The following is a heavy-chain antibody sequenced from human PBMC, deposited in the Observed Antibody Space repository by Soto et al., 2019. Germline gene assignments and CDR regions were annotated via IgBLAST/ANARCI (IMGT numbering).Heavy chain of an antibody. D-gene: IGHD5-18*01. CDR3: ARCQDTAKFSNGMDV. Sequence: TLSLTCTVSGGSIISGGYYWSWIRQHPGKGLEWIGYIYYSGSTYHNPSLKSRVTISVDTSKNQFSLKLSSVTAADTAVYYCARCQDTAKFSNGMDVWGQGTTVTVSS. CDR2: IYYSGST. J-gene: IGHJ6*02. V-gene: IGHV4-31*02. CDR1: GGSIISGGYY.